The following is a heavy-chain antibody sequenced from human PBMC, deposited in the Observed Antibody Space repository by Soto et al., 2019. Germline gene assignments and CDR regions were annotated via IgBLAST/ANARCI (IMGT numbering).Heavy chain of an antibody. J-gene: IGHJ6*02. D-gene: IGHD2-2*01. Sequence: QVPLVQSGAEVKKPGSSVKVSCKASGGTFSSYAISWVRQAPGQGLEWMGGIIPIFGTANYAQKLQGRVTITADKSTSTAYMELSSLRSEDTPVYYCARECSSRCRGMDVWGQGTTVNVSS. CDR3: ARECSSRCRGMDV. V-gene: IGHV1-69*06. CDR2: IIPIFGTA. CDR1: GGTFSSYA.